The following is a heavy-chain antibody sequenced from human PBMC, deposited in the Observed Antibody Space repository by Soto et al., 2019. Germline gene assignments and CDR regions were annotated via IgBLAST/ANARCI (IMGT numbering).Heavy chain of an antibody. J-gene: IGHJ5*02. CDR3: TRLPNWNFRFDP. CDR1: GSTFSGSA. D-gene: IGHD1-7*01. Sequence: SGGSLRLSCAASGSTFSGSAIHWVRQASGKGLEWVGRIKSKTNNYATAYAASVKGRFTISRDDSKNTAYLQMNSLKIEDTAVYYCTRLPNWNFRFDPWGQGTLVTVSS. CDR2: IKSKTNNYAT. V-gene: IGHV3-73*01.